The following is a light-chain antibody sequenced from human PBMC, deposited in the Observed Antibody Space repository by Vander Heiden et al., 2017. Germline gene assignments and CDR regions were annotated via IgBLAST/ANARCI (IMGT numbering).Light chain of an antibody. CDR3: GTWDSSLSAWV. CDR2: DNN. CDR1: SSNIGNND. J-gene: IGLJ3*02. Sequence: QSVLTQPPSVSAAPGQKVAISCSGSSSNIGNNDVAWYQQFPGTAPKVLIYDNNKRPSGIPDRFSGSKSGTAATLGITGLQTGDEADYFCGTWDSSLSAWVFGGGTKLTVL. V-gene: IGLV1-51*01.